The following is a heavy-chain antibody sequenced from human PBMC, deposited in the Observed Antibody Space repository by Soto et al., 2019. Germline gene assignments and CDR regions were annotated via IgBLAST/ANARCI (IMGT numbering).Heavy chain of an antibody. Sequence: SQTLSLTPAISGDSRSSNSAAWNWIRQSPSRCLGWLGRTYYRSKWYTQYAVCVKSRLTIKPHTSRNQFSRQLNSVTPEDTAVYYSARVLAQQWLETLWSWFDPWGQGTLVTVSS. CDR3: ARVLAQQWLETLWSWFDP. V-gene: IGHV6-1*01. J-gene: IGHJ5*02. D-gene: IGHD6-19*01. CDR2: TYYRSKWYT. CDR1: GDSRSSNSAA.